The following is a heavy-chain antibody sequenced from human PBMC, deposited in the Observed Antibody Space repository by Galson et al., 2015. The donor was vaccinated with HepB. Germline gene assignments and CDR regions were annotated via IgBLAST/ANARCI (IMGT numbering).Heavy chain of an antibody. Sequence: SLRLSCAASGFTFSSYWMHWVRQPPGKGLVWVSNINGDGSTTTYANSVKGRFTISRDNAKNTLYLQVNSLRAEDTAVYYCARILTFDIWGQGTMVTVSS. CDR2: INGDGSTT. CDR1: GFTFSSYW. V-gene: IGHV3-74*03. D-gene: IGHD2/OR15-2a*01. J-gene: IGHJ3*02. CDR3: ARILTFDI.